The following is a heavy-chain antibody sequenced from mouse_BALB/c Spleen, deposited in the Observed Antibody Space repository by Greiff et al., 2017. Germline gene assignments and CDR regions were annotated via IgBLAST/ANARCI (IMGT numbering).Heavy chain of an antibody. CDR3: ARHPTTMITTWGVTD. CDR1: GYSFTSYW. V-gene: IGHV1S127*01. CDR2: IDPSDSDT. J-gene: IGHJ3*01. Sequence: VQLQQSGPQLVRPGASVKISCKASGYSFTSYWMHWVKQRPGQGLEWIGMIDPSDSDTRLNQKFKDKATLTVDKSSSTAYMQLSSPTSEDSAVSYCARHPTTMITTWGVTDWGQERLATVAA. D-gene: IGHD2-4*01.